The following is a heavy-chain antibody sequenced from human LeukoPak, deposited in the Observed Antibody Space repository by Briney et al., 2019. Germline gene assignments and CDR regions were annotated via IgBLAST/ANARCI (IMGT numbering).Heavy chain of an antibody. CDR1: GFSLTIGYF. J-gene: IGHJ5*02. CDR3: ASSRWTPGWFDP. D-gene: IGHD4-23*01. V-gene: IGHV4-38-2*02. Sequence: SETLSLTCNVSGFSLTIGYFWGWIRQPPGKGLEWIGEINHSGSTNYNPSLKSRVTISVDTSKNQFSLKLSSVTAADTAVYYCASSRWTPGWFDPWGQGTLVTVSS. CDR2: INHSGST.